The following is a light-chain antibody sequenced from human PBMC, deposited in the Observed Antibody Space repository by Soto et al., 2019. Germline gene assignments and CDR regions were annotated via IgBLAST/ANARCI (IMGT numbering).Light chain of an antibody. CDR1: SSDVGNYNL. Sequence: QSALTQPASVSGSPGQSITISRTGTSSDVGNYNLVSWYQQHPGKAPKLMIYEVSKRPSGVSNRFSGSKSGNTASLTISGLQAEDEADYYCCSYAASSTSMVFGGGTKLTVL. V-gene: IGLV2-23*02. J-gene: IGLJ2*01. CDR2: EVS. CDR3: CSYAASSTSMV.